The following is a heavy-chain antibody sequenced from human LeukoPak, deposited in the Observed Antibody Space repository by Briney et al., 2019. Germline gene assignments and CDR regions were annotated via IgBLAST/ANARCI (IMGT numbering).Heavy chain of an antibody. CDR1: GFTFSSFE. J-gene: IGHJ3*02. CDR3: ARDQSTVTSNDAFDI. Sequence: GGSLRLSCAASGFTFSSFEMNWVRQAPGKGLEWVSYISSSGRTINYGDSVKGRFTISRDNAKNSLYLQMNSLRAEDTAVYYCARDQSTVTSNDAFDIWGQGTMVTVSS. V-gene: IGHV3-48*03. CDR2: ISSSGRTI. D-gene: IGHD4-17*01.